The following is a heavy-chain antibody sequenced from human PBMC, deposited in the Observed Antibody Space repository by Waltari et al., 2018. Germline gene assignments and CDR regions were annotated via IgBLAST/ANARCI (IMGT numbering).Heavy chain of an antibody. CDR1: GFTLSNYW. V-gene: IGHV3-74*03. J-gene: IGHJ4*02. Sequence: EVQLVESGGDLVQPGGSLRLTWAASGFTLSNYWLHRVRQAPGKGWVWVSCINGDGSMMTYADSVKGRVTLSRDNAKSTVYLQMSSLRAEDTALYYCVRVDNNGLEPFDYWGQGTLVTVSS. D-gene: IGHD1-1*01. CDR3: VRVDNNGLEPFDY. CDR2: INGDGSMM.